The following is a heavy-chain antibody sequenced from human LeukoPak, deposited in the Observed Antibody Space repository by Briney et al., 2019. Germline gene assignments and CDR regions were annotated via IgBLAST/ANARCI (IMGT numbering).Heavy chain of an antibody. V-gene: IGHV3-48*01. CDR1: GFTFSSYS. CDR3: ARDPSLGIAAAIHWFDP. J-gene: IGHJ5*02. CDR2: ISSSSSTI. D-gene: IGHD6-13*01. Sequence: GGSLRLSCAASGFTFSSYSMNWVRQAPGKGLEWVSYISSSSSTIYNADSVKGRFTISRDNAKNSLYLQMNSLRAEDTAVYYCARDPSLGIAAAIHWFDPWGQGTLVTVSS.